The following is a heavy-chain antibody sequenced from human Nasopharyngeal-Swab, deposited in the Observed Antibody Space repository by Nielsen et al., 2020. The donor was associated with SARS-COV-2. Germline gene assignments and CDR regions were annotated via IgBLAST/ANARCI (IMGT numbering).Heavy chain of an antibody. D-gene: IGHD6-13*01. V-gene: IGHV3-21*01. Sequence: GESLKISCAASGFTFNSYSMNWVRQAPGKGLEWVSSISSSSSYIYYAYSVKGRFTISRDNAKNSLYLQMNSLRDEDTAVYYCARLDGYSSSWYPLDVWGQGTTVTVSS. J-gene: IGHJ6*02. CDR1: GFTFNSYS. CDR2: ISSSSSYI. CDR3: ARLDGYSSSWYPLDV.